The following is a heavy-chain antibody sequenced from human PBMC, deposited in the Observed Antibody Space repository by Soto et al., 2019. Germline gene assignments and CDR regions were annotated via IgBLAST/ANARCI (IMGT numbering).Heavy chain of an antibody. CDR2: ISSRGSTI. CDR1: GFTSSSYE. CDR3: ARMGFYYSGYEDTGY. J-gene: IGHJ4*02. Sequence: PGGSLGLSCAASGFTSSSYEMNWVRQAPAKGLEWVSYISSRGSTIYYADSVKGRFTISRDNAKSSLYLQMNSLRAEDTAVYYWARMGFYYSGYEDTGYWGQGTLVTVAS. D-gene: IGHD5-12*01. V-gene: IGHV3-48*03.